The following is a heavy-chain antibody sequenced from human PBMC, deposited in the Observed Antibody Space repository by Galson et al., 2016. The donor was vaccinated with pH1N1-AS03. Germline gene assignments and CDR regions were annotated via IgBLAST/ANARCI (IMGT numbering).Heavy chain of an antibody. CDR3: VRNRGSRGFHADWYFDV. D-gene: IGHD2-15*01. J-gene: IGHJ2*01. V-gene: IGHV3-48*01. CDR1: GFTFNMYT. CDR2: ISRESDAK. Sequence: SLRLSCAASGFTFNMYTMDWVRRAPGKGLEWISSISRESDAKYYADSVKGRFTISRDNVETALYLQMDSLRGEDTAVYYCVRNRGSRGFHADWYFDVWGQGTLVTVSS.